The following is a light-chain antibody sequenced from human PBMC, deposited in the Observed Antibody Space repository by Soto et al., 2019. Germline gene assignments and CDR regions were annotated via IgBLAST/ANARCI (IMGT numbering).Light chain of an antibody. CDR2: DVS. CDR1: SSDVGGDNY. Sequence: QSVMTQPRSVSGSPGQSVTISCTGTSSDVGGDNYVSWHQQHPGKAPKLMIYDVSKRPSGVPDRFSGSKSGTTASLTISGLQSEDEADYYCCSYAGIHTLVFGGGTKLTVL. V-gene: IGLV2-11*01. CDR3: CSYAGIHTLV. J-gene: IGLJ2*01.